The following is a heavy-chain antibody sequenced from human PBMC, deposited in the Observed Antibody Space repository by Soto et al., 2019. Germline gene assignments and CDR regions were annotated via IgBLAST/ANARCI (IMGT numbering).Heavy chain of an antibody. V-gene: IGHV1-18*01. D-gene: IGHD1-20*01. Sequence: QVQLVQSGAEVKNPGASVKVSCKASGYTFTSYGISWVRQAPGQGLEWMGWISAYNGNTKNAQKLQGIVNMTTDTATRTAYMELSSLRSDDTAVYYCARDSAIGMNDYWGQGTLVTVSS. CDR3: ARDSAIGMNDY. CDR1: GYTFTSYG. CDR2: ISAYNGNT. J-gene: IGHJ4*02.